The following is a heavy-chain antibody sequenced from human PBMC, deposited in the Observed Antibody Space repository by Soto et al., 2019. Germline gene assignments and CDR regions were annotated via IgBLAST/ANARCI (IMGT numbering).Heavy chain of an antibody. CDR3: ARHTSGWPSFDY. CDR2: IYYSGST. Sequence: QLQLQESGPGLVKPSETLSLTCTVSGGSISSSSYYWGWIRQPPGKGLEWIGSIYYSGSTYYNPSLKSRGTISVDTSKNQFSLKLSSVTAADTAVYYCARHTSGWPSFDYWGQGTLVTVSS. CDR1: GGSISSSSYY. D-gene: IGHD6-19*01. J-gene: IGHJ4*02. V-gene: IGHV4-39*01.